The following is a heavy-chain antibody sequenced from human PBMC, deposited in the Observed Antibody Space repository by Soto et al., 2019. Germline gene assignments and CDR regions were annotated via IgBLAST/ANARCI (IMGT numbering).Heavy chain of an antibody. Sequence: SETLSLTCTVSGGSISSYYWSWIRQPPGKGLERIGYIYYSGSTNYNPSLKSRVTISVDTSKNQFSLKLSSVTAADTAVYYCARVWGGAFDIWGQGNPGHR. D-gene: IGHD3-10*01. V-gene: IGHV4-59*01. CDR2: IYYSGST. CDR3: ARVWGGAFDI. J-gene: IGHJ3*02. CDR1: GGSISSYY.